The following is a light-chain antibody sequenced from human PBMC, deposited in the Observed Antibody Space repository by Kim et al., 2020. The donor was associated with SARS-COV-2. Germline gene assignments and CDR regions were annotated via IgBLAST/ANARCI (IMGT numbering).Light chain of an antibody. V-gene: IGKV1-39*01. CDR1: QNINSF. Sequence: DIQMTQSPSSLAASVGDRVTITCRASQNINSFLNWYQQRPGKAPKLLIYAASTLQIGVPSRFSGSGSGTDFTLTITSLQPEDFATYYCQQSHTAPLLTFGRGTKLEI. CDR3: QQSHTAPLLT. J-gene: IGKJ4*01. CDR2: AAS.